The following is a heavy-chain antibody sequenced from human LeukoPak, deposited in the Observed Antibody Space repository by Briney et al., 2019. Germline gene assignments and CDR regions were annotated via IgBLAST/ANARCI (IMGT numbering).Heavy chain of an antibody. D-gene: IGHD3-22*01. V-gene: IGHV3-23*01. Sequence: GGSLRLSCAASGFTFSSYAMSWVRQAPGKGLEWVSAISGSGGSTYYADSVKGRFTIPRDNSKNTLYLQMNSLRAEDTAVYYCAKKAYYDSSGYVDYWGQGTLVTVSS. CDR2: ISGSGGST. CDR1: GFTFSSYA. CDR3: AKKAYYDSSGYVDY. J-gene: IGHJ4*02.